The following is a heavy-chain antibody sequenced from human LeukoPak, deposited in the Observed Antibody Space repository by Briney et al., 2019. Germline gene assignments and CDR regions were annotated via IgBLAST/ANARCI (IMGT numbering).Heavy chain of an antibody. V-gene: IGHV4-34*01. J-gene: IGHJ2*01. CDR1: GGSFSGYY. CDR3: ARRPLIAYGKSYWYFDL. Sequence: TETLSLTCSVYGGSFSGYYWRWIRQPPGKGLEWIGEINHSGNSNYNPSLMSRVTISVDTSKNQFSLELGSVTAADTAVYYCARRPLIAYGKSYWYFDLWGRGTLVTVSS. D-gene: IGHD3-10*01. CDR2: INHSGNS.